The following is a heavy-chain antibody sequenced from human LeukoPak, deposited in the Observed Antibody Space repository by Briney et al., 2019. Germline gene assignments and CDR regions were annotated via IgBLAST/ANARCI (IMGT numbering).Heavy chain of an antibody. CDR3: ARHDTAMAHGAFDI. Sequence: SETLSLTCTVSGGSISSSSYYWGWIRQPPGKGLEWIGSIYYSGSTYYNPSLKSRVTISVDTSKNQFSLKLSSVTAADTAVYYCARHDTAMAHGAFDIWGQGTMVTVSS. V-gene: IGHV4-39*07. D-gene: IGHD5-18*01. CDR2: IYYSGST. J-gene: IGHJ3*02. CDR1: GGSISSSSYY.